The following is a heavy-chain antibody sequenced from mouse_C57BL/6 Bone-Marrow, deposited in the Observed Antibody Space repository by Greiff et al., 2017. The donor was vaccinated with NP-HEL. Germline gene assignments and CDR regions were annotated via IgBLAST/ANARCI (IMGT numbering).Heavy chain of an antibody. CDR3: ARSPYYYWYFDV. J-gene: IGHJ1*03. D-gene: IGHD1-1*01. CDR1: GFTFTDYY. V-gene: IGHV7-3*01. Sequence: EVQLQESGGGLVQPGGSLSLSCAASGFTFTDYYMSWVRQPPGKALEWLGFIRNKANGYTTEYSASVKGRFTISRDNSQSILYLQMNALRAEDSATYYCARSPYYYWYFDVWGTGTTVTVSS. CDR2: IRNKANGYTT.